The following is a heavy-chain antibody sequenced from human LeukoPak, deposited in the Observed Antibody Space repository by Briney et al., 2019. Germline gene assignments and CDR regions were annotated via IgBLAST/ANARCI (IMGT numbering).Heavy chain of an antibody. Sequence: GGSLRLSCAASGFIFSNYRLTWVRQAPGKGLEWVSSISANSNYKYYADSVKGRFTISRDNAKNSLFLRLNSLRAEDTAVYFCARETLLHVDREYYYYFDSWGQGILVTVSS. V-gene: IGHV3-21*01. CDR1: GFIFSNYR. CDR2: ISANSNYK. D-gene: IGHD3-10*01. J-gene: IGHJ4*02. CDR3: ARETLLHVDREYYYYFDS.